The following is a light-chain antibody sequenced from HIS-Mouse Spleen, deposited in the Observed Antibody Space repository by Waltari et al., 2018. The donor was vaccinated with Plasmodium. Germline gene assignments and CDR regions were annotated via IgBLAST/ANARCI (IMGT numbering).Light chain of an antibody. Sequence: DIQMTQSPYTLSASVGDRVTITCRASQSISSWLAWYKQKPGKAPKLPIYKAASLESGVPSRFSGSGSGTEFTLTISSLQPDDFATYYCQQYNSYSWTFGQGTKVESK. CDR2: KAA. J-gene: IGKJ1*01. CDR1: QSISSW. V-gene: IGKV1-5*03. CDR3: QQYNSYSWT.